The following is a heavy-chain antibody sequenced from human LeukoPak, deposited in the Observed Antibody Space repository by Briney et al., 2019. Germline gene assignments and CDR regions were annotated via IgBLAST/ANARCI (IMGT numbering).Heavy chain of an antibody. CDR1: GFTFSSYA. J-gene: IGHJ4*01. Sequence: PGGSLRLSCAASGFTFSSYAMSWVRQAPGKGLEWVSSISPSGDTYYADSVKGRFTSSRDSSTSTLYLQMNSLRVEDTAVYYCAKVTWFGEPGWGHGTLVTVSS. D-gene: IGHD3-10*01. CDR3: AKVTWFGEPG. CDR2: ISPSGDT. V-gene: IGHV3-23*01.